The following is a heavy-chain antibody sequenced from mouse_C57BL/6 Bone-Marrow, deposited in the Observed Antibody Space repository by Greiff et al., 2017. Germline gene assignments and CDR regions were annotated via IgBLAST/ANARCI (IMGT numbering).Heavy chain of an antibody. CDR2: INPNNGGT. V-gene: IGHV1-26*01. J-gene: IGHJ2*01. D-gene: IGHD2-3*01. CDR1: GYTFTDYY. Sequence: EVQLQQSGPELVKPGASVKISCKASGYTFTDYYMNWVKQSHGKSLEWIGDINPNNGGTSYNQKFKGKATLTVDKSSSTAYMELRSLTSEDSAVYYCARSGDGYYPLNYFDYWGQGTTLTVSS. CDR3: ARSGDGYYPLNYFDY.